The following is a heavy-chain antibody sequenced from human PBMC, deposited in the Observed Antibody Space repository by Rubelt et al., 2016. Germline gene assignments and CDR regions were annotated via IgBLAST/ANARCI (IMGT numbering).Heavy chain of an antibody. J-gene: IGHJ5*02. CDR3: ARCYGSGSYGNWFDP. Sequence: QVQLVQSGAEVKKPGASVKVSCKASGYTFTSYGISWVRQAPGQGLEWMGWISAYNGNTNYAQKIQCRGTMTTDTSTSTAYMELRSLRSDDTAVYYCARCYGSGSYGNWFDPWGQGTLVTVSS. CDR2: ISAYNGNT. CDR1: GYTFTSYG. V-gene: IGHV1-18*01. D-gene: IGHD3-10*01.